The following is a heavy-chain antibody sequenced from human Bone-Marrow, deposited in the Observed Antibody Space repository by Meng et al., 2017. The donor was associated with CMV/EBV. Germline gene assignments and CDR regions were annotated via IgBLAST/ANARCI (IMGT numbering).Heavy chain of an antibody. CDR2: IRYDGSNK. J-gene: IGHJ5*02. V-gene: IGHV3-30*02. D-gene: IGHD1-26*01. CDR1: GFPFSSYG. Sequence: GESLELPFETFGFPFSSYGMHSVRQAPGKGLEWVAFIRYDGSNKYYADSVKGRFTISRDNSKNTLYLQMNSLRAEDTAVYYCAKDSVGATTPWGQGTLVTVSS. CDR3: AKDSVGATTP.